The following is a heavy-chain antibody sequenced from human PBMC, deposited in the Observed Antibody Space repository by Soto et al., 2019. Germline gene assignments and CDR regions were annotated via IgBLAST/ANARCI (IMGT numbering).Heavy chain of an antibody. J-gene: IGHJ4*02. CDR2: INSDGGST. CDR1: GFTFSSYW. CDR3: VRTSLVVAAATREDY. D-gene: IGHD2-15*01. V-gene: IGHV3-74*01. Sequence: EVQLVESGGGLVQPGESLRLSCAASGFTFSSYWMHWVRQAPGKGLVWVSRINSDGGSTSYAGSVKGRFTISRDNAKNTPYLQMNSLRAEDTAVYYCVRTSLVVAAATREDYWGQGTLVTVSS.